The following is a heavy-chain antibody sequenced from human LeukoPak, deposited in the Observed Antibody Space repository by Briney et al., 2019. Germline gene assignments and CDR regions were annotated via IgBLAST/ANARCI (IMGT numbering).Heavy chain of an antibody. CDR3: ARASGSYYEFLNWFDP. CDR1: GGSISSYY. J-gene: IGHJ5*02. V-gene: IGHV4-59*01. Sequence: PSETLSLTCTVSGGSISSYYWSWIRQPPGKGLEWIGYIYYSGSTNYNPSLKSRVTISVDTSKNQFSLKLSSVTAADTAVYYCARASGSYYEFLNWFDPWGQGTLVTVSS. CDR2: IYYSGST. D-gene: IGHD1-26*01.